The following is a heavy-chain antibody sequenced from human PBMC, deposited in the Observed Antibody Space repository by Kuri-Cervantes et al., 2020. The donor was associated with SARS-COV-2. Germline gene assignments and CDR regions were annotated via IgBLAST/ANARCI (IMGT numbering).Heavy chain of an antibody. CDR3: ARDRYAEWRVRGEEGYYGMDV. Sequence: GESLKISCAASGFTFSSYGMHWVRQAPGKGLEWVAVISYDGSNKYYADSVKGRFTISRDNSKNTLYLQMNSLRAEDTAVYYCARDRYAEWRVRGEEGYYGMDVWGQGTTVTVSS. CDR1: GFTFSSYG. V-gene: IGHV3-30*03. D-gene: IGHD3-10*01. CDR2: ISYDGSNK. J-gene: IGHJ6*02.